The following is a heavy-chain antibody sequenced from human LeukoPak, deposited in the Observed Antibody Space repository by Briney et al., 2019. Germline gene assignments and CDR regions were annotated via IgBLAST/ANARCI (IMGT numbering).Heavy chain of an antibody. J-gene: IGHJ5*02. CDR2: ISAYNGNT. V-gene: IGHV1-18*01. Sequence: GASVKVSCKASGYTFTSYGISWVRQAPRQGLEWMGWISAYNGNTNYAQKLQGRVTMTTDTSTSTAYMELRSLRSDDTAVYYCARDALFVVVPAPMLENWFDPWGQGTLVTVSS. D-gene: IGHD2-2*01. CDR3: ARDALFVVVPAPMLENWFDP. CDR1: GYTFTSYG.